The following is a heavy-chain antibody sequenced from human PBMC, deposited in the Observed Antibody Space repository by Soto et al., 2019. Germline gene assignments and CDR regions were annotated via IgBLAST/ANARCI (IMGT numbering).Heavy chain of an antibody. CDR3: ARNTFNYDSSGYSWPDAFDI. CDR2: IYHSGST. J-gene: IGHJ3*02. V-gene: IGHV4-30-2*01. D-gene: IGHD3-22*01. CDR1: CGSISSGGYS. Sequence: SDTRSLTCAVSCGSISSGGYSWSWIRQPPGKGLEWIGYIYHSGSTYYNPSLKSRVTISVDRSKNQFSLKLSPVTAADTAVYYCARNTFNYDSSGYSWPDAFDIWGQGTMVT.